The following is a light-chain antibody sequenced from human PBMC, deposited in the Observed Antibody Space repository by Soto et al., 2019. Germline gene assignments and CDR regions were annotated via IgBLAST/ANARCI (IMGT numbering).Light chain of an antibody. J-gene: IGLJ2*01. CDR2: KDT. CDR3: QSADSSGSYHVI. Sequence: SCELTQPPSVSVSPGQTARITCSGAALPKQFAFWYQQKPGQAPVLVIYKDTERPSGIPERFSGSGSGTTVTLTISGVQAEDEADYYCQSADSSGSYHVIFGGGTKLTVL. V-gene: IGLV3-25*03. CDR1: ALPKQF.